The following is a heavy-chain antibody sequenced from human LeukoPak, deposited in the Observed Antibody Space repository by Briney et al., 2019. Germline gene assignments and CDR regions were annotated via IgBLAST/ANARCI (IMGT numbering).Heavy chain of an antibody. D-gene: IGHD1-26*01. CDR2: IYYSGST. Sequence: NTSQTLSLTCTVSGGSISSSSYYWGWIRQPPGKGLERIGSIYYSGSTYYNPSLKSRVTISVDTSKNQFSLKLSSVTAADTAVYYCARQAALGATLYYYYYMDVWGKGTTVTVSS. V-gene: IGHV4-39*01. CDR3: ARQAALGATLYYYYYMDV. J-gene: IGHJ6*03. CDR1: GGSISSSSYY.